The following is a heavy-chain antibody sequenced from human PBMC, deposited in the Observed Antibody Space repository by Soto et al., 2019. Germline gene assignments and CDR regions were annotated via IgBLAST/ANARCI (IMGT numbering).Heavy chain of an antibody. D-gene: IGHD1-26*01. V-gene: IGHV1-69*12. CDR1: GGTFSSYA. Sequence: QVQLVQSGAEVKKPGSSGKVSCKGSGGTFSSYAISWVRQAPGQGLEWMRGIIPIFGTANYAQKFQGRVTITADESTSTAYMELSSLRSEDTAVYYCARHPVSGSYAYYYGMDVWGQGTTVTVSS. CDR2: IIPIFGTA. CDR3: ARHPVSGSYAYYYGMDV. J-gene: IGHJ6*02.